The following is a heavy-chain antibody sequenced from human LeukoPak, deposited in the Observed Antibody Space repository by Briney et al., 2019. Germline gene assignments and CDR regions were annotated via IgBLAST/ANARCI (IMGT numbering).Heavy chain of an antibody. CDR1: GYTFTSYY. D-gene: IGHD1-7*01. V-gene: IGHV1-46*01. CDR2: INPSGGST. Sequence: AASVKVSCKASGYTFTSYYMHWVRQAPGQGLEWMGIINPSGGSTSYAQKFQGRVTMTRDMSTSTVYMELRSLRSDDTAVYYCARSGTTPYYYYMDVWGKGTTVIVSS. J-gene: IGHJ6*03. CDR3: ARSGTTPYYYYMDV.